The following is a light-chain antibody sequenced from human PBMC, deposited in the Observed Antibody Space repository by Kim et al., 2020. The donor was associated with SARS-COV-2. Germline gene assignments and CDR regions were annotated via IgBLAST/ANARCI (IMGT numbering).Light chain of an antibody. CDR3: QQRSNWPLT. Sequence: ETVLTQSPATLSLSPGERATLSCRASQSVGTYLAWYQQKPGQAPRLLIYDASNRAAGIPARFSGSGSATDFTLTITSLEPEDFAIYYCQQRSNWPLTFGGGTKVDIK. J-gene: IGKJ4*01. V-gene: IGKV3-11*01. CDR2: DAS. CDR1: QSVGTY.